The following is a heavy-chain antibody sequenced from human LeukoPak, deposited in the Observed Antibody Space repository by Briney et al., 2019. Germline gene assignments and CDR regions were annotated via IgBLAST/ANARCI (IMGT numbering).Heavy chain of an antibody. D-gene: IGHD3-22*01. V-gene: IGHV4-4*07. CDR1: GGSISSYY. Sequence: SETLSLTCTVSGGSISSYYWSWLRQPAGKGLEWIGRIYTSGSTNYNPSLKSRVTISVDKSKNQFSLKLSSVTAADTAVYYCARGDSSGYLDYWGQGTLVTVSS. CDR2: IYTSGST. J-gene: IGHJ4*02. CDR3: ARGDSSGYLDY.